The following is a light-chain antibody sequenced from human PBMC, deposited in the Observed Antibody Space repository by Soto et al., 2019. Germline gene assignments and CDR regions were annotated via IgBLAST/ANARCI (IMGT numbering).Light chain of an antibody. J-gene: IGKJ1*01. CDR2: DAS. CDR3: QQYDSYWT. V-gene: IGKV1-5*01. Sequence: DLQMTQSPSTLSPSLGDSVTITCRASQSISSWLAWYQQKPGRAPKLLMYDASSLESGVHSRFSGSGSGTEFTLTISSLQPDDFATYYCQQYDSYWTCGQGTKVDIK. CDR1: QSISSW.